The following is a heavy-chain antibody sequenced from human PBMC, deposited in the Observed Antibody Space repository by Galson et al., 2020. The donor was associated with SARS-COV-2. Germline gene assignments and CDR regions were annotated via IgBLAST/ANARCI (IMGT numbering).Heavy chain of an antibody. J-gene: IGHJ4*02. Sequence: SETLSLTCTVSGGSISSNSYSWGWIRQPPGKGLEWIGSFFYSGSTYYNPSLKSRVTISVDTSKNQFSLTLTSVTAADTAVYSCARDLGYTYGRQTIFDYWGQGTLVTVSS. V-gene: IGHV4-39*07. CDR2: FFYSGST. D-gene: IGHD5-18*01. CDR1: GGSISSNSYS. CDR3: ARDLGYTYGRQTIFDY.